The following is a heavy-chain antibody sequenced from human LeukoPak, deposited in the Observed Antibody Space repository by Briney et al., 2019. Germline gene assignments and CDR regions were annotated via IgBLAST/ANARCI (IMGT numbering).Heavy chain of an antibody. D-gene: IGHD6-19*01. V-gene: IGHV3-33*08. CDR3: ARGSSGWYYFDY. CDR1: GFTFSSYS. J-gene: IGHJ4*02. Sequence: GGSLRLSCAASGFTFSSYSMNWVRQAPGKGLEWVAVIWYDGSNKYYADSVKGRFTISRDNFKNTLSLQMNSLRPDDTAVYYCARGSSGWYYFDYWGQGTLVTVSS. CDR2: IWYDGSNK.